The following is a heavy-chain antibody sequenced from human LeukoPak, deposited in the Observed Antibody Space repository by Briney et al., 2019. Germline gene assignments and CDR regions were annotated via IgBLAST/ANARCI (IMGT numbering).Heavy chain of an antibody. CDR1: GYTLTELS. CDR2: FDPEDGET. V-gene: IGHV1-24*01. Sequence: ASVKVSCKVSGYTLTELSMHWVRPAPGKGLEWMGGFDPEDGETIYAQKFQGRVTMTEDTSTDTAYMELSSLRSEDTAVYYCATPYPMVRGVTTLNGMDVWGQGTTVTVSS. CDR3: ATPYPMVRGVTTLNGMDV. J-gene: IGHJ6*02. D-gene: IGHD3-10*01.